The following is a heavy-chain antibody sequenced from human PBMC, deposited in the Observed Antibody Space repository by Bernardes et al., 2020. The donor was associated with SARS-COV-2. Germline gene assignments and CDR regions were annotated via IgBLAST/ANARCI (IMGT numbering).Heavy chain of an antibody. Sequence: SETLSLTCTVSGGSISSGGYYWSWIRQHPGKGLEWIGYIYYSGSTYYNPSLKSRVTISVDTSKNQFSLKLSSVTAADTAVYYCARGTTLVAAKSTTVTYGTPGAFDIWGQGTMVTVSS. J-gene: IGHJ3*02. CDR3: ARGTTLVAAKSTTVTYGTPGAFDI. V-gene: IGHV4-31*03. D-gene: IGHD4-17*01. CDR1: GGSISSGGYY. CDR2: IYYSGST.